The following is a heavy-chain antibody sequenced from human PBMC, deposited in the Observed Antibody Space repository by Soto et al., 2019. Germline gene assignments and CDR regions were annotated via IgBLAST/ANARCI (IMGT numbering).Heavy chain of an antibody. CDR3: ARQYSGDFPWWFDY. CDR2: FHYSGTT. CDR1: SGSISSSAYY. V-gene: IGHV4-39*01. D-gene: IGHD1-26*01. Sequence: SETLSLTCTVSSGSISSSAYYWGLIRQPPGKGLEWIATFHYSGTTYYNPSLKSRVTISVDTSKNQFSLKLSSVTAADTAVYYCARQYSGDFPWWFDYWGQGTLVTVSS. J-gene: IGHJ4*02.